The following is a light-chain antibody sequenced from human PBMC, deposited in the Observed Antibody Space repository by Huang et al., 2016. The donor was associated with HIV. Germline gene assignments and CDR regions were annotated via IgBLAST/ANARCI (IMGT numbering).Light chain of an antibody. CDR2: ERA. V-gene: IGKV2-29*02. J-gene: IGKJ3*01. CDR1: QSLLHTDGKTS. Sequence: DIVMTQTPLSLSVIPGQPASISCKSSQSLLHTDGKTSLYWYLQKPGQSPHPLIYERAMRLSGVPDRFRGSGSGTDFTLKISRVEAEDVGVYYCMQGIHLPFTFGPGTKVDIK. CDR3: MQGIHLPFT.